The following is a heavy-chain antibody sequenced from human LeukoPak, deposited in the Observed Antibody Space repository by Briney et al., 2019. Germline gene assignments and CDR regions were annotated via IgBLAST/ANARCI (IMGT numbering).Heavy chain of an antibody. CDR2: INHSGST. D-gene: IGHD2-2*01. Sequence: PSETLSLTCAVYGGSFSGYYWSWIRQPPGKGLEWIGEINHSGSTNYNPFLKSRVTISVDTSKNQFSLKLSSVTAADTAVYYCASAFIVVVPAAMSYYYGMDVWGQGTTVTVSS. J-gene: IGHJ6*02. CDR3: ASAFIVVVPAAMSYYYGMDV. V-gene: IGHV4-34*01. CDR1: GGSFSGYY.